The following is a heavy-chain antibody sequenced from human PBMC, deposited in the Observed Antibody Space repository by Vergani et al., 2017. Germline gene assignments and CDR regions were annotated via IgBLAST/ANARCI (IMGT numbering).Heavy chain of an antibody. D-gene: IGHD6-13*01. V-gene: IGHV7-4-1*02. CDR2: INTNTGKP. J-gene: IGHJ6*02. Sequence: QVQLVQSGSELKKPGASVKVSCKASGYTFTSYAMNWVRQAPGQGLEWMGWINTNTGKPTYAQGFTGRFVFSLDPSVSTAYLQISSLKAEDTAVYYCARDNDASIAAADYYYYCMDVWGQGTTVTVSS. CDR1: GYTFTSYA. CDR3: ARDNDASIAAADYYYYCMDV.